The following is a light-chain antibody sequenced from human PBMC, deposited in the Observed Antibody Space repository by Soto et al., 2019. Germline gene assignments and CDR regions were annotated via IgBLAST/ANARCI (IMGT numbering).Light chain of an antibody. CDR2: AAS. CDR1: QDIRSD. CDR3: QQLNSCPIT. V-gene: IGKV1-9*01. Sequence: IQMTQFPSSLSASVGDRVTITCRASQDIRSDLAWYQQKPGRAPKLLIYAASTLQSGVPSRFSGSGSGTEFTLTITSLQPEDFTTYYCQQLNSCPITFGQGTRLENK. J-gene: IGKJ5*01.